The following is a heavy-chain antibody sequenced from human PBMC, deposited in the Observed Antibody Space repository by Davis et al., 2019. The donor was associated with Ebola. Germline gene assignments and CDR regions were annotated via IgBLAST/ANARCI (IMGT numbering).Heavy chain of an antibody. CDR3: ARDSDDYSFDY. CDR2: IKGDGSQK. V-gene: IGHV3-7*01. Sequence: GESLKISCVASGFTFSAYWMTWVRQAPGKGLEWVANIKGDGSQKYYVDSVKGRFTISRDNAKNSLYLQMNSLRPEDTAVYYCARDSDDYSFDYWGQGTLVTVSS. D-gene: IGHD4-11*01. J-gene: IGHJ4*02. CDR1: GFTFSAYW.